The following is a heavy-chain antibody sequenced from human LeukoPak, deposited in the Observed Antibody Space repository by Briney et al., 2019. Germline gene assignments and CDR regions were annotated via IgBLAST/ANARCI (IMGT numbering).Heavy chain of an antibody. V-gene: IGHV3-23*01. CDR3: ATGHGSGWHTLGY. Sequence: GGSLRLSCAASGFIFSNYAMSWVRQAPGKGLEWASSVSATDGSTYYADSLKGRFTISRDNSKNTLYLQMNSLRAEDTAVYYCATGHGSGWHTLGYWGQGTLVTVSS. CDR1: GFIFSNYA. J-gene: IGHJ4*02. CDR2: VSATDGST. D-gene: IGHD6-19*01.